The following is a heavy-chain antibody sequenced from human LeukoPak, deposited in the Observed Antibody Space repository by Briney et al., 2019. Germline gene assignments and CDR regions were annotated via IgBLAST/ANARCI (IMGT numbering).Heavy chain of an antibody. CDR2: ISAYNGNT. Sequence: ASVKVSCKASGYTFTSYGISWVRQAPGQGLEWMGWISAYNGNTNYAQKLQGRVTMTTDTSTSTAYMELRSLRSDATAVYYCARDYVAKIFGAPWRVDAFDIWGQGTMVTVSS. V-gene: IGHV1-18*01. D-gene: IGHD3-3*01. J-gene: IGHJ3*02. CDR1: GYTFTSYG. CDR3: ARDYVAKIFGAPWRVDAFDI.